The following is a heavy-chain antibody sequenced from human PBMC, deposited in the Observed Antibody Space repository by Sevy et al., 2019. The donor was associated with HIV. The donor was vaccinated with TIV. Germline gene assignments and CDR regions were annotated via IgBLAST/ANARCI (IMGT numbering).Heavy chain of an antibody. V-gene: IGHV5-10-1*01. J-gene: IGHJ6*03. D-gene: IGHD3-16*02. CDR3: ARHARPTYDYVWESYRAPANYYYYYMDV. Sequence: GESLKISCKGSGYSFTSYWIIWVRQMPGNGLEWMGRIDPSDSYTNYSPSFQGHVPISADKSISTAYLQWSSLKASDTAMYYSARHARPTYDYVWESYRAPANYYYYYMDVWGKRTTVTVSS. CDR1: GYSFTSYW. CDR2: IDPSDSYT.